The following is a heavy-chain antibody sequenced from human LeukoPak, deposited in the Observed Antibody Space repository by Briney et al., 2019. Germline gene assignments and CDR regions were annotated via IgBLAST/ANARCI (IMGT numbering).Heavy chain of an antibody. J-gene: IGHJ6*03. D-gene: IGHD6-13*01. V-gene: IGHV3-20*04. CDR2: INWNGKST. CDR3: AREGYSSRIYYYHYMDV. Sequence: GGSLKLSCAASGFTFDDYGMSWVRQVPGKGPEWVSGINWNGKSTGYADSVKGRFTISRDNAKNSLYLQMNSLRAEGTALYYCAREGYSSRIYYYHYMDVWGKGTTVTVSS. CDR1: GFTFDDYG.